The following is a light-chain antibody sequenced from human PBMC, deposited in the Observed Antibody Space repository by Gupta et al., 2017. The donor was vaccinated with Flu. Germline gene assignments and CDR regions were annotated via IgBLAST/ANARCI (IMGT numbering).Light chain of an antibody. CDR3: MQAHHTPPT. Sequence: DTVVIQSQLSLSVTPGEPASLSCPSSQSRLYSNGYNYLDWYVQKPGQPPQLLIDLGSNRASGVPDMFSGSGSATTFTLKISMVEADDVGIYYCMQAHHTPPTFGQGTKVEVK. V-gene: IGKV2-28*01. CDR2: LGS. CDR1: QSRLYSNGYNY. J-gene: IGKJ1*01.